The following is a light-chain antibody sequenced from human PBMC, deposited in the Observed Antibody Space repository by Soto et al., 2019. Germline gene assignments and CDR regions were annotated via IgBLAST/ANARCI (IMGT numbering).Light chain of an antibody. CDR2: GAS. J-gene: IGKJ1*01. CDR3: QQYNNWPRT. Sequence: EIVLTQSPSTLSLSPGASATLSCRASQSVNNFLAWYQQKPGQAPRLFIYGASTRATGIPARFSGSGAGTEFTLTISSLQSEDFAVYYCQQYNNWPRTFGQGTKVDIK. V-gene: IGKV3-15*01. CDR1: QSVNNF.